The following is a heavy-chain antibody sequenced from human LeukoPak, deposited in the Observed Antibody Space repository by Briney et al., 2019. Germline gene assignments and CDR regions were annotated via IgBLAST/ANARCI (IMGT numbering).Heavy chain of an antibody. V-gene: IGHV3-74*01. J-gene: IGHJ4*02. CDR1: GFTFSRYW. CDR2: IKTDGTYT. Sequence: GGSLRLSCAASGFTFSRYWMHWVRQAPGEGLVWVSRIKTDGTYTSNADSVKGRFTIPRDNAKSTLYLHMKSLRVEDTAVYYCVADLGDYADFWGQGTLVTVSS. CDR3: VADLGDYADF.